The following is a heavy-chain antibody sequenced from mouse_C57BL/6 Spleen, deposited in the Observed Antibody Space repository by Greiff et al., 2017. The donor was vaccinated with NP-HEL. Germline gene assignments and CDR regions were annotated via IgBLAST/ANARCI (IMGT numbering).Heavy chain of an antibody. J-gene: IGHJ1*03. V-gene: IGHV1-69*01. D-gene: IGHD1-1*01. CDR3: ARCSYYYGSSYRYFDV. CDR1: GYTFTSYW. Sequence: VQLQQPGAELVMPGASVKLSCKASGYTFTSYWMHWVKQRPGQGLEWIGEIDPSDSYTNYNQKFKGKSTLTVDKSSSTAYMQLSSLTSGDSAVYYCARCSYYYGSSYRYFDVWGTGTTVTVSS. CDR2: IDPSDSYT.